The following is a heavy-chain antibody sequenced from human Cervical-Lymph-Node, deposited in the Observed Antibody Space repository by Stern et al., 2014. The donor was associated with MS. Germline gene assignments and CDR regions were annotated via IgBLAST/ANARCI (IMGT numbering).Heavy chain of an antibody. CDR1: GGAFSSYA. D-gene: IGHD1-1*01. J-gene: IGHJ6*02. Sequence: VQLEESGAEVKKPGSSVKVSCKASGGAFSSYAISWVRQAPGQGLEWMGGIIPVFGTANYAQKFQGTVTITADESTRTASMELSSLRSEDTAVYYCASRDWNYGYYGLDVWGQGTTVTVSS. V-gene: IGHV1-69*01. CDR2: IIPVFGTA. CDR3: ASRDWNYGYYGLDV.